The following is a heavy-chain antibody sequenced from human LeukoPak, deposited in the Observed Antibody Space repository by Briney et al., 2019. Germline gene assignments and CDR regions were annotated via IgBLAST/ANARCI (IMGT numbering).Heavy chain of an antibody. Sequence: SETLSLTCSVSSGSISSTTYYWGWIRQPPGKGLQWIGNIQYSGSTYYNPSLKSRVTISVDTSKNQFSLKLSSVTAADTAVYYCARGVSSSWTHYYYYYYMDVWGKGTTVTISS. J-gene: IGHJ6*03. V-gene: IGHV4-39*07. CDR1: SGSISSTTYY. CDR2: IQYSGST. CDR3: ARGVSSSWTHYYYYYYMDV. D-gene: IGHD6-13*01.